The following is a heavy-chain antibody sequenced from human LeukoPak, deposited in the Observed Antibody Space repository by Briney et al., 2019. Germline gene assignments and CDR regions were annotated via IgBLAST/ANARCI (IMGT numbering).Heavy chain of an antibody. CDR1: GGSFSGYY. CDR3: ARVRYYDYVWGSYRKPGAFDI. D-gene: IGHD3-16*02. CDR2: IYYSGST. J-gene: IGHJ3*02. Sequence: KPSETLSLTCAVYGGSFSGYYWGWIRQPPGKGLEWIGSIYYSGSTYYNPSLKSRVTISVDTSKNQFSLKLSSVTAADTAVYYCARVRYYDYVWGSYRKPGAFDIWGQGTMVTVSS. V-gene: IGHV4-34*01.